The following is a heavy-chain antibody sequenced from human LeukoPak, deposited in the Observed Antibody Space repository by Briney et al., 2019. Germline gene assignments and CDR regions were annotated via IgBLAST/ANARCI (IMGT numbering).Heavy chain of an antibody. V-gene: IGHV3-11*04. Sequence: PGGSLRLSCAASGFTFSDYYMSWIRQAPGKGLEWVSYISSSGSTIYYADSVKGRFTISRDNAKNSLYLQMNSLRAEDTAVYYCATWRPYYYDSSPRPNWGQGTLVTVSS. CDR3: ATWRPYYYDSSPRPN. J-gene: IGHJ4*02. CDR2: ISSSGSTI. CDR1: GFTFSDYY. D-gene: IGHD3-22*01.